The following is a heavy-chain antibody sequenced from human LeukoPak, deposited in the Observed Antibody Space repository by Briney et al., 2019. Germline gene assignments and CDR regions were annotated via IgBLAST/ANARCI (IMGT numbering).Heavy chain of an antibody. V-gene: IGHV4-39*07. D-gene: IGHD3-10*01. CDR1: GGSISSSSYY. Sequence: PSETLSLTCTVSGGSISSSSYYWGWIRQPPGKGLEWIGSIYYSGSTYYNPSLKSRVTISVDTSKNQFSLKLSSVTAADTAVYYCARAPGGYYGSGSLYYYYYYMDVWGKGTTVTISS. J-gene: IGHJ6*03. CDR3: ARAPGGYYGSGSLYYYYYYMDV. CDR2: IYYSGST.